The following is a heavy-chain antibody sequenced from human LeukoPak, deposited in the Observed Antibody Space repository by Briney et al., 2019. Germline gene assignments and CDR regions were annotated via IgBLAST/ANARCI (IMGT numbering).Heavy chain of an antibody. V-gene: IGHV1-2*06. CDR1: GYTFTGYY. J-gene: IGHJ1*01. CDR3: ARPMAGSEYFQH. CDR2: INPNSGGT. Sequence: ASVKVSCKASGYTFTGYYMHWVRQAPGQGLEWMGRINPNSGGTNYAQKFQGRVTMTRDTSISTAYMELSRLRSDDTAVYYCARPMAGSEYFQHWGQGTLVTVSS. D-gene: IGHD6-19*01.